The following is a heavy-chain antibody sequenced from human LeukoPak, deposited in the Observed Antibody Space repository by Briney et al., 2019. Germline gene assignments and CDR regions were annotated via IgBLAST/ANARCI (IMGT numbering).Heavy chain of an antibody. CDR1: GFSISSSSYY. CDR2: IDYSGST. J-gene: IGHJ3*02. Sequence: SETLSLTCTVSGFSISSSSYYWGWIRQPPGKGLEWIRSIDYSGSTYYNPSHRSRVTISVDTTKNQFSLKLSSVTAEDTVVYCCATSHNDAFDIWDQGTMVTVSS. V-gene: IGHV4-39*01. D-gene: IGHD2-2*01. CDR3: ATSHNDAFDI.